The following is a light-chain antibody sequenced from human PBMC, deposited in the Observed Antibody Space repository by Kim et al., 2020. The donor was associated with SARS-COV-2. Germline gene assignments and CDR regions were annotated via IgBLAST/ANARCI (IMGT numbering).Light chain of an antibody. V-gene: IGLV3-1*01. Sequence: SYELTKPPSVSVSPGQTASITCSGDKLGDKYACWYQQKPGQSPVLVIYQDSKRPSGIPERFSGSNAGNTATLTISGTQAMDEADYYCQAWDSSTAHVVFGGGTQLTVL. CDR2: QDS. CDR3: QAWDSSTAHVV. J-gene: IGLJ2*01. CDR1: KLGDKY.